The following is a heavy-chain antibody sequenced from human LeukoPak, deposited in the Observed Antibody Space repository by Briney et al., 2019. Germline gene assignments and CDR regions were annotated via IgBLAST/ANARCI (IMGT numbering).Heavy chain of an antibody. Sequence: SETLSLTCTVSGGSISGHSWSWIRQPPGKGLEWIGYVSYSGNTNYNPSFNGRVTISLDTSKSQFSLSLNSVTAADTAVYFCARGGASSRYFGYWGQGTLVTVSS. CDR2: VSYSGNT. V-gene: IGHV4-59*11. CDR3: ARGGASSRYFGY. CDR1: GGSISGHS. J-gene: IGHJ4*02. D-gene: IGHD1-26*01.